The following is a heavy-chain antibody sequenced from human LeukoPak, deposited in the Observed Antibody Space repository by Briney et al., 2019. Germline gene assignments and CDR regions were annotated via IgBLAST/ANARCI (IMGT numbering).Heavy chain of an antibody. J-gene: IGHJ6*04. CDR2: IYHSGST. CDR3: ARDKKSVSSSWYYYGMDV. D-gene: IGHD6-13*01. Sequence: SETLSLTCAVSGYSISSGYYWGWTRQPPGKGLEWIGSIYHSGSTYYNPSLKSRVTISVDTSKNQFSLKLSSVTAADTAVYYCARDKKSVSSSWYYYGMDVWGKGTTVTVSS. V-gene: IGHV4-38-2*02. CDR1: GYSISSGYY.